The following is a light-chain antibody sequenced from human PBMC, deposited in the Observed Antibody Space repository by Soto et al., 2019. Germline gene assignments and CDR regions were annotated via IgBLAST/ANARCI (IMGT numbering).Light chain of an antibody. J-gene: IGLJ3*02. CDR2: EDN. V-gene: IGLV6-57*01. CDR1: SGSIASNY. Sequence: NFMLTQPHSVSESPGKTVIISCTRSSGSIASNYVQWYQQRPGSSPTTVIYEDNQRPSGVPDRFSGSVDSSSNSASLTISGLGTEDEAGYYCQSYDATNQVFGGGTKLTVL. CDR3: QSYDATNQV.